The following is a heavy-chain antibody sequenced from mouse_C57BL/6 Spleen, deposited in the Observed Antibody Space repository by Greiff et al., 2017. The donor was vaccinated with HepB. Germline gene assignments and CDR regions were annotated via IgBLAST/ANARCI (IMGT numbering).Heavy chain of an antibody. J-gene: IGHJ4*01. Sequence: QVQLKESGAELARPGASVKLSCKASGYTFTSYGISWVKQRTGQGLEWIGEIYPRSGNTYYNEKFKGKATLTADKSSSTAYMELRSLTSEDSAVYFYARIGFLYYYGSRDYAMDYWGQGTSVTVSS. CDR3: ARIGFLYYYGSRDYAMDY. CDR1: GYTFTSYG. CDR2: IYPRSGNT. D-gene: IGHD1-1*01. V-gene: IGHV1-81*01.